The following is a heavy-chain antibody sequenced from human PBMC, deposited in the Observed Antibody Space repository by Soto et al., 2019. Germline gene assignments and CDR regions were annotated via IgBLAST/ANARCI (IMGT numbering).Heavy chain of an antibody. J-gene: IGHJ4*02. CDR1: GGSISSYY. D-gene: IGHD5-18*01. CDR3: ARASGIQLWFAIDY. CDR2: IYRSGFT. V-gene: IGHV4-59*12. Sequence: PSETLSLTCIVSGGSISSYYWSWIRQPPGKGLEWIGYIYRSGFTRYNPSLKSRVSISVDRSKNQFSLKLSSVTAADTAVYYCARASGIQLWFAIDYWGQGTLVTVSS.